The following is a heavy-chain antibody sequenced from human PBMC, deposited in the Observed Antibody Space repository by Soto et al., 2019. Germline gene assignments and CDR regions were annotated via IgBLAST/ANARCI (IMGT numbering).Heavy chain of an antibody. CDR3: TRARGYCSGTGCSSGF. CDR2: IVPVSGTT. Sequence: QVQLVQSGAEVKKPGSSVKVSCKSSGGTFSHYAITWVRQAPGQGLEWMGGIVPVSGTTDYAEKFRGRVTITADKISSTAYMELTSLQSDDTAVYYCTRARGYCSGTGCSSGFWGQGTLVTVSS. V-gene: IGHV1-69*06. D-gene: IGHD2-2*01. CDR1: GGTFSHYA. J-gene: IGHJ4*02.